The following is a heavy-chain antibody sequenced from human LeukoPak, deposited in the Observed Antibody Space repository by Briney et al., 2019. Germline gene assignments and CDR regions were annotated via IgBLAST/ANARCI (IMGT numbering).Heavy chain of an antibody. Sequence: PGGSLRLSCAASGFTFSSYSMNWVRQAPGKGLEWVSSISSSSSYIYYADSVKGRSTISRDNAKNSLYLQMNSLRAEDTAVYYCASYSSGYYRWGQGTLVTVSS. CDR3: ASYSSGYYR. V-gene: IGHV3-21*01. CDR2: ISSSSSYI. CDR1: GFTFSSYS. D-gene: IGHD3-22*01. J-gene: IGHJ4*02.